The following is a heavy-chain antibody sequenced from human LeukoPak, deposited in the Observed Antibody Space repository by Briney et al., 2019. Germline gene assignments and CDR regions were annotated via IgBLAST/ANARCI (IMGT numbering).Heavy chain of an antibody. Sequence: GGSLRLSCAASGFTFTIFGFNWVRQAPGKGLEWVSVIYSGGSTYYADSVKGRFTISRDNSKNTLYLQMNSLRAEDTAVYYCARDRAYYYDSSGYHDAFDIWGQGTMVTVSS. CDR2: IYSGGST. CDR1: GFTFTIFG. J-gene: IGHJ3*02. D-gene: IGHD3-22*01. V-gene: IGHV3-66*01. CDR3: ARDRAYYYDSSGYHDAFDI.